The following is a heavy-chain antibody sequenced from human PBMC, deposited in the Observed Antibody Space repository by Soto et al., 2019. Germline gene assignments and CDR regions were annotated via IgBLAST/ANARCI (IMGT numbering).Heavy chain of an antibody. CDR1: GQTFSSYA. CDR3: AEDDFCRCGLDP. V-gene: IGHV1-3*01. D-gene: IGHD3-3*01. Sequence: QLNLVWSGAEVKSPGASVKVSCKASGQTFSSYAVLWERQAHGQRLVWMGWINGTNGNTGSSRTFQGRGNITSDTAATTVYIDRTSLRSEDTAVYYFAEDDFCRCGLDPWGQGTMVTVSS. CDR2: INGTNGNT. J-gene: IGHJ5*02.